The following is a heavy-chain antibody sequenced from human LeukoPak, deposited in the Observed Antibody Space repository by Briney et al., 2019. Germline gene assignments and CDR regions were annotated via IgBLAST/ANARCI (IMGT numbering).Heavy chain of an antibody. V-gene: IGHV4-59*01. J-gene: IGHJ5*02. D-gene: IGHD2-21*02. Sequence: SETLSLTCTVSDGAITGFSWSWIRQPPGKGLEWIGYIYYSGDTNYNPSLQSRVTLSVDTSKNQFSLKLSSVTAADTAVYYCARVQELVTARFDPWGQGTLVTVSS. CDR2: IYYSGDT. CDR3: ARVQELVTARFDP. CDR1: DGAITGFS.